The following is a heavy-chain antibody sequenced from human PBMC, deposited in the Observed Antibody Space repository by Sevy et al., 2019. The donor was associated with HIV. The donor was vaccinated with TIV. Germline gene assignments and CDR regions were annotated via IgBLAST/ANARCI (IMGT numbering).Heavy chain of an antibody. CDR3: ARDPPWAALNAYYYGMDV. CDR2: INSDGSST. J-gene: IGHJ6*02. V-gene: IGHV3-74*01. D-gene: IGHD7-27*01. Sequence: GGSLRLSCAASGFTFSSYWMHWVRQAPGKGLVWVSRINSDGSSTSYADSVKGRFTISRDNAKNTLYLQMNSLSAEDTAVYYCARDPPWAALNAYYYGMDVWGQGTTVTVSS. CDR1: GFTFSSYW.